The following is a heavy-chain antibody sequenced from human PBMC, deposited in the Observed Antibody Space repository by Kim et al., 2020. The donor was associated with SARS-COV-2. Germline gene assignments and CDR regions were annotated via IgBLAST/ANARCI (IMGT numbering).Heavy chain of an antibody. V-gene: IGHV4-59*01. J-gene: IGHJ4*02. CDR3: ARDVAALDV. Sequence: GRTDYNHSLKSRVTNAVETSNNQFSLKLGYVTAADTAIYYCARDVAALDVWGQGTRVTVSS. D-gene: IGHD6-25*01. CDR2: GRT.